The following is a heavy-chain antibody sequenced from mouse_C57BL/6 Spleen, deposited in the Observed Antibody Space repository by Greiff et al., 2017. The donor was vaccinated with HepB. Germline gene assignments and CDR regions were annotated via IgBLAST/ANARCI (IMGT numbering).Heavy chain of an antibody. D-gene: IGHD3-1*01. CDR1: GFTFSSYA. CDR3: TRGGRAGYFDD. V-gene: IGHV5-9-1*02. Sequence: EVMLVESGEGLVKPGGSLKLSCAASGFTFSSYAMSWVRQTPEKRLGWVAYISSGGDYIYYADTVKGRFTLSRYNARNTRYLQLSSLKSEDTAIYYCTRGGRAGYFDDWGQGTTPTVSS. CDR2: ISSGGDYI. J-gene: IGHJ2*01.